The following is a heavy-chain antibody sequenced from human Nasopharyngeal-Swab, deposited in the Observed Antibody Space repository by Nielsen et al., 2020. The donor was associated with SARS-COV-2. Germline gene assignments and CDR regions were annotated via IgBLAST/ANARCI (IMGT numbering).Heavy chain of an antibody. V-gene: IGHV3-7*01. Sequence: WIRQPPGKGLEWVANIKQDGSEKYYVDSVKGRFAISRDNAKNSLYLQMNSLRAEDTAVYYCAKDYRVVAAAGTDYYYYMDVWGKGTTVTVSS. CDR2: IKQDGSEK. CDR3: AKDYRVVAAAGTDYYYYMDV. D-gene: IGHD6-13*01. J-gene: IGHJ6*03.